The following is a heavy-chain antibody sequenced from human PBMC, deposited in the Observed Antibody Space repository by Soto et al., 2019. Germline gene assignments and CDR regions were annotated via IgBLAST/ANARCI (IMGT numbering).Heavy chain of an antibody. D-gene: IGHD1-20*01. CDR1: GFPFNNYG. CDR2: ISYDGSNK. Sequence: GGSLRLSCAASGFPFNNYGMFLVRQSPGRGLEWVAFISYDGSNKQYSDSVKGRFTISRDNSKNKLYLQMNTLRAEDKAVYYCAKGSYNGRDPDFDYWGQGPLVTVSS. CDR3: AKGSYNGRDPDFDY. J-gene: IGHJ4*02. V-gene: IGHV3-30*18.